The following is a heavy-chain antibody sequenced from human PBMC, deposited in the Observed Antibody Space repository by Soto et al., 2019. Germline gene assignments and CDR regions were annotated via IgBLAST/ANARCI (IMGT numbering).Heavy chain of an antibody. CDR3: ARRRGLGEISPYFDY. CDR1: GGSISDHQ. Sequence: QVQLQESGPGLVRPSETLSLTCSVSGGSISDHQSNWIRQSPGKGLEWSGSIYYSGRTHYNPALKSRVPISFDTSTQQLSLRLRSVTAADTAVYCFARRRGLGEISPYFDYWGQGTRVTVSS. V-gene: IGHV4-59*11. CDR2: IYYSGRT. J-gene: IGHJ4*02. D-gene: IGHD3-16*02.